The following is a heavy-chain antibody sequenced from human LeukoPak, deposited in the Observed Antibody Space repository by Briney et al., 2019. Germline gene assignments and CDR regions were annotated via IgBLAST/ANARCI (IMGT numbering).Heavy chain of an antibody. Sequence: GESLKISWKGSGYSFTSYLIGWVRQMPGKDLELMGINYPGDSEARYSPSFQGQVTISADKSISPAYLQWSSLKASDTAMYYCARCKAVAGTINAFDFWGQGTMVTVSS. D-gene: IGHD6-19*01. CDR2: NYPGDSEA. J-gene: IGHJ3*01. CDR1: GYSFTSYL. CDR3: ARCKAVAGTINAFDF. V-gene: IGHV5-51*01.